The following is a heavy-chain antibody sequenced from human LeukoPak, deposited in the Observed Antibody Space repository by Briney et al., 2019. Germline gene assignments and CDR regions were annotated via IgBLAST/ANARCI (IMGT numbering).Heavy chain of an antibody. J-gene: IGHJ4*02. V-gene: IGHV7-4-1*02. D-gene: IGHD4-23*01. CDR2: INTNTGNP. CDR1: GYTFTSYA. Sequence: ASVKVSCKASGYTFTSYAMNWVRQAPGQGLEWMGWINTNTGNPTYAQGFTGRFVFSLDTSVSTAYLQISGLKAEDTAVYYCARDRRLRWYHIFDYWGQGTLVTVSS. CDR3: ARDRRLRWYHIFDY.